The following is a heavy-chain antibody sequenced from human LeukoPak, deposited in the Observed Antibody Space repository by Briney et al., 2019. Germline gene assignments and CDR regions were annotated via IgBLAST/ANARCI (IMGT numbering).Heavy chain of an antibody. D-gene: IGHD3-22*01. J-gene: IGHJ1*01. CDR2: ISGSGGST. Sequence: GGSLRLSCAASGFTFSSYAMSWVRQAPGKGLEWVSAISGSGGSTYYADSVKGRFTISRDNSKNTLYLQMNSLRAEDTAVYYCAKDYSGYYYFGDKEYFQHWGQGTLVTVSS. CDR1: GFTFSSYA. V-gene: IGHV3-23*01. CDR3: AKDYSGYYYFGDKEYFQH.